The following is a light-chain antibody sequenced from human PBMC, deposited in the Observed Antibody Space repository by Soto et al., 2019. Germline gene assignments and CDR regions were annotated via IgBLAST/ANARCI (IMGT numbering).Light chain of an antibody. CDR2: KAS. V-gene: IGKV1-5*03. Sequence: DIQMTQSPSTLSASVGDRVTITCRASQSISSWLAWYQQKPGKAPKLLIYKASSLESGVPSRFSGSGSGTEVTLTISSLQPDDFATYYCQQYNRSPTFGQGTKVEIK. CDR3: QQYNRSPT. J-gene: IGKJ1*01. CDR1: QSISSW.